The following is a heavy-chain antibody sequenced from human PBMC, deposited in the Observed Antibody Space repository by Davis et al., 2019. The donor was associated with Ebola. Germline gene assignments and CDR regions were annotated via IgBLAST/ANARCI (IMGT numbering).Heavy chain of an antibody. Sequence: GGSLRLSCAASGFTFSSYSMNWVRQAPGKGLEWVSSISSSSSYIYYADSVKGRFTISRDNAKNSLYLQMNSLRAEDTAVYYCARGAIAAAGTPFDPWGQGTLVTVSS. CDR3: ARGAIAAAGTPFDP. D-gene: IGHD6-13*01. V-gene: IGHV3-21*01. CDR1: GFTFSSYS. J-gene: IGHJ5*02. CDR2: ISSSSSYI.